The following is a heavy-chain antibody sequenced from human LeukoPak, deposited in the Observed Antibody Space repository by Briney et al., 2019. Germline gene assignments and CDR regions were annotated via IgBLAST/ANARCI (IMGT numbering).Heavy chain of an antibody. CDR1: GFTFSDYY. D-gene: IGHD5-12*01. V-gene: IGHV3-11*01. J-gene: IGHJ4*02. CDR3: ARGRFSGYDSDFDY. Sequence: GGSLRLSCAASGFTFSDYYMSWIRQAPGKGLEWVSYISSSGSTIYYADSVKGRFTISRDNAKNPLYLQMNSLRAEDTAVYYCARGRFSGYDSDFDYWGQGTLVTVSS. CDR2: ISSSGSTI.